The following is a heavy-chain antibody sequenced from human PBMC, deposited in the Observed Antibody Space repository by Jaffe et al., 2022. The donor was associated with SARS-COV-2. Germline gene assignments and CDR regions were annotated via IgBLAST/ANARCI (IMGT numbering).Heavy chain of an antibody. CDR1: GYSFISHD. V-gene: IGHV1-8*01. CDR2: TNPNSGNS. D-gene: IGHD5-18*01. Sequence: QVQLVQSGAEVEKPGASVKVSCKTSGYSFISHDINWVRQATGQGLEWMGWTNPNSGNSGYAQKFQGRVTMTRNTSTTTVYMELSSLRSEDTAVYYCARAIQPVGLLGSANFDYWGQGTLVTVSS. J-gene: IGHJ4*02. CDR3: ARAIQPVGLLGSANFDY.